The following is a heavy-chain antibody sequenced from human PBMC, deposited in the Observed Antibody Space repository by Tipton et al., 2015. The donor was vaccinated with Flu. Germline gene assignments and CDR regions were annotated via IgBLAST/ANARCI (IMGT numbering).Heavy chain of an antibody. Sequence: SLRLSCAASGFTFSNAWMSWVRQAPGKGLEWVGRIKSKTDGGTTDYAAPVKGRFTISRDDSKNTLYLQMNSLKTEDTAVYYCTTFYSSGWYYFDYWGQGTLVTVSS. CDR1: GFTFSNAW. CDR3: TTFYSSGWYYFDY. J-gene: IGHJ4*02. V-gene: IGHV3-15*01. CDR2: IKSKTDGGTT. D-gene: IGHD6-19*01.